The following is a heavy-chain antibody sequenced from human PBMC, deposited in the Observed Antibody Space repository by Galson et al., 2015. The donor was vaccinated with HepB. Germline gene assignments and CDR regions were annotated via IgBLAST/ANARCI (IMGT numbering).Heavy chain of an antibody. V-gene: IGHV3-23*01. J-gene: IGHJ3*02. CDR1: GFTLNIYD. Sequence: SLRLSCAASGFTLNIYDMIWVRQAPGKGLEWVSTIGYTGSYTFYAESVKGRFTISRDTSRNALSLQMNSLRAEDTAVYYCAKGLTSGSPYRAFEMWGQGTMVTVSS. D-gene: IGHD3-22*01. CDR2: IGYTGSYT. CDR3: AKGLTSGSPYRAFEM.